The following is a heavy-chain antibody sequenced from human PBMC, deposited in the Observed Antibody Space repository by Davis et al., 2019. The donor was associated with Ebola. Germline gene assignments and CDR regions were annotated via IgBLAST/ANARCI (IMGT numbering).Heavy chain of an antibody. Sequence: SETLSLTCTVSGGSISSYYWSWIRQPPGKGLEWIGYIYYSGSTNYNPSLKSRVTISVDTSKNQFSLKLSSVTAADTAVYYCARHFFRDDFWSVEYYFDYWGQGTLVTVSS. V-gene: IGHV4-59*08. CDR2: IYYSGST. CDR1: GGSISSYY. CDR3: ARHFFRDDFWSVEYYFDY. D-gene: IGHD3-3*01. J-gene: IGHJ4*02.